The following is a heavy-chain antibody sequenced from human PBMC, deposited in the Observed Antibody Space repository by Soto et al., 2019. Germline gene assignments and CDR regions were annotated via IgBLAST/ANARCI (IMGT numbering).Heavy chain of an antibody. D-gene: IGHD1-1*01. J-gene: IGHJ4*02. Sequence: QVQLVESGGGVVQPGRSLRLSCAASGFTFSSYGMHWVRQAPGKGLEWVAVIWYDGSNKYYADSVKGRFTISRDNSKNTLYLQMNSLRAEDTAVYYCARGWVRKTDFDYWGQGTLVTVSS. CDR2: IWYDGSNK. CDR3: ARGWVRKTDFDY. V-gene: IGHV3-33*01. CDR1: GFTFSSYG.